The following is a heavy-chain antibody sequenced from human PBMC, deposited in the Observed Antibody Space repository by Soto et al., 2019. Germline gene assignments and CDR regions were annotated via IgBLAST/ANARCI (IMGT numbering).Heavy chain of an antibody. Sequence: PSETLSLTCAVSGGSCTNNNWLTWVRQPPGQGLEWIGEIYRTGSTNYNPSLKSRVTISLDKSENQFSLKVTSLTAADTAVYYCASRDPGTSVDYWGQGTLVTVSS. D-gene: IGHD1-7*01. CDR2: IYRTGST. CDR1: GGSCTNNNW. CDR3: ASRDPGTSVDY. V-gene: IGHV4-4*02. J-gene: IGHJ4*02.